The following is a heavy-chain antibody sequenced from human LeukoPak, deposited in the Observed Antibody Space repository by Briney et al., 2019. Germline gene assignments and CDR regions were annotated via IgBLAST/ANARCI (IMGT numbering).Heavy chain of an antibody. J-gene: IGHJ4*02. D-gene: IGHD3-16*02. CDR1: GFTFSSYA. Sequence: GGSLRLSCAASGFTFSSYAMTWVRQAPGKGLEWVSVISDSGYSTYYEDSVKGRFTVSRDNSKNTLYLQMNSLRSEDTAVYYCANYVWGSYRHYFDNWGQGTLVTVSS. CDR2: ISDSGYST. V-gene: IGHV3-23*01. CDR3: ANYVWGSYRHYFDN.